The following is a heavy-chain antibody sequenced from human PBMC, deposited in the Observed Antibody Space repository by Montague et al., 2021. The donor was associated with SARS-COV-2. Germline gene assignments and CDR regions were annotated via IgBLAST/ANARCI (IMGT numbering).Heavy chain of an antibody. CDR2: IYDSGST. D-gene: IGHD4-17*01. CDR3: ARENTVTTFGGPYYIDS. V-gene: IGHV4-59*02. J-gene: IGHJ4*02. CDR1: GSSVRSYY. Sequence: SETLSLTCIVSGSSVRSYYWSWIWQPPGKGLEWIGYIYDSGSTNXNPSLKSRVTISVDTSKNQFSLKLSSVTAADTAVYYCARENTVTTFGGPYYIDSWGLGTLVTVSA.